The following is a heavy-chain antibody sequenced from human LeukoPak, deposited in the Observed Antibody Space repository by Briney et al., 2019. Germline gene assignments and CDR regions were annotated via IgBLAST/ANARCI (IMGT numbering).Heavy chain of an antibody. CDR3: ARGTPNQKPGIAAAGRGWFDP. V-gene: IGHV4-39*07. Sequence: SETLSLTCTVSGGSISSSSYYWGWIRQPPGKGLEWIGSIYYSGSTYYNPSLKSRVTISVDTSKNQFSLKLSSVTAADTAVYYCARGTPNQKPGIAAAGRGWFDPWGQGTLVTVSS. D-gene: IGHD6-13*01. CDR1: GGSISSSSYY. J-gene: IGHJ5*02. CDR2: IYYSGST.